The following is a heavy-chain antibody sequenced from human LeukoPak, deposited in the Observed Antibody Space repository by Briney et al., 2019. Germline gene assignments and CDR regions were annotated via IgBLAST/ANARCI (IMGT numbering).Heavy chain of an antibody. CDR2: IKQDGSEK. CDR1: GFIFSNYW. CDR3: ARDIPSGTYKPGGYYFDY. Sequence: GGSLRLSCAASGFIFSNYWMSWVRQAPGKGLEWVANIKQDGSEKDYVDSVKGRFTISRDNAKNSLYLQMNSLRAEDTAAYYCARDIPSGTYKPGGYYFDYWGQGTLVTVSS. D-gene: IGHD1-26*01. V-gene: IGHV3-7*01. J-gene: IGHJ4*02.